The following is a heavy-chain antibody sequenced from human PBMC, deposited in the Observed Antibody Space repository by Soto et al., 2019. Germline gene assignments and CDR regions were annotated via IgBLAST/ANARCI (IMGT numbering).Heavy chain of an antibody. Sequence: QVQLVESGGGVVQPGRSLRLSCTASGFTLSDYGMHWVRQAPGKGLEWVAVIWHDGGAKYYAESVTGRITISRDNSKNTESLQIDSLGAEDTALYYCARDSGCDSPIDYWGKGTLVTVSS. J-gene: IGHJ4*02. D-gene: IGHD3-22*01. V-gene: IGHV3-33*01. CDR3: ARDSGCDSPIDY. CDR1: GFTLSDYG. CDR2: IWHDGGAK.